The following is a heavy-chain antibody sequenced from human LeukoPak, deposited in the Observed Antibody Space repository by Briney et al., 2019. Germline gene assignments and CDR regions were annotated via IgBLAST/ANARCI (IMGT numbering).Heavy chain of an antibody. CDR2: ISAYNGNT. D-gene: IGHD6-13*01. V-gene: IGHV1-18*01. CDR1: GYTFTSYG. CDR3: ARDPGIAAAAHRGPGGDY. J-gene: IGHJ4*02. Sequence: ASVKVSCKASGYTFTSYGISWVRQAPGQGLEWMGWISAYNGNTNYAQKLRGRVTMTTDTSTSTAYMELRSLRSDDTAVYYCARDPGIAAAAHRGPGGDYWGQGTLVTVSS.